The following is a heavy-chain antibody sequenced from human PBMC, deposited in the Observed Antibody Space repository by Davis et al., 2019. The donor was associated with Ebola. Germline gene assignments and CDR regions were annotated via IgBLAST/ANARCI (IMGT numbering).Heavy chain of an antibody. J-gene: IGHJ4*02. CDR1: GYTFTSYA. D-gene: IGHD4-11*01. CDR3: ARDKYSTLDY. CDR2: INAGNGNT. V-gene: IGHV1-3*01. Sequence: ASVKVSCKASGYTFTSYAMHWVRQAPGQRLEWMGWINAGNGNTKYSQKFQGRVTITRDTSARTVYVELSSLSSEDTAVYYCARDKYSTLDYWGQGTLVSVSS.